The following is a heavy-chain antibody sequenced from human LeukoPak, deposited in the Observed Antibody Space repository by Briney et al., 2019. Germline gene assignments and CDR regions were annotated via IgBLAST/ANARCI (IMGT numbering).Heavy chain of an antibody. CDR1: GFTFDDYG. J-gene: IGHJ4*02. Sequence: GGSLRLSCAASGFTFDDYGMSWVRQAPGKGLEWVSGINHDGGSTNYADSVKGRFTISRDNAKNTVYLQMNSLRAEDTAVYYCVRDWGYDSSGYWQKYFDTWGQGTLVTVSS. CDR3: VRDWGYDSSGYWQKYFDT. D-gene: IGHD3-22*01. CDR2: INHDGGST. V-gene: IGHV3-20*04.